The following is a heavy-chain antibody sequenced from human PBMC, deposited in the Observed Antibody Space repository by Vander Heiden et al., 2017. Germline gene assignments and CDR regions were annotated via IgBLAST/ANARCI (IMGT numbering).Heavy chain of an antibody. CDR1: GFHFSDYS. V-gene: IGHV3-11*01. J-gene: IGHJ4*02. Sequence: QVQPVGSGGGLGKPGGSLRPHRAASGFHFSDYSMTWIRQAPGKGLEWVSYISSSGSTIYYAGSVKGRFTISRDNAKNSLYLQMNSLRAEDTAVYYCAVEYSSSSVDYWGQGTLVTVSS. CDR3: AVEYSSSSVDY. D-gene: IGHD6-6*01. CDR2: ISSSGSTI.